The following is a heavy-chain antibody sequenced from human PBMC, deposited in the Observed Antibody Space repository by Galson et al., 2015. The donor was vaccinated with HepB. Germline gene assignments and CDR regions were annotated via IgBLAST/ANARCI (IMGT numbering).Heavy chain of an antibody. CDR3: GRQTEGPSAYGLDV. J-gene: IGHJ6*02. CDR2: TCYRAKWYN. D-gene: IGHD1-1*01. V-gene: IGHV6-1*01. Sequence: CAISGDSVSSNSADWNWIRQFPSRGLEWLGRTCYRAKWYNDYPLSLRGRVTITPDTSRNQFSLHLTSVTPEDTAVYFCGRQTEGPSAYGLDVWGQGTPVTVYS. CDR1: GDSVSSNSAD.